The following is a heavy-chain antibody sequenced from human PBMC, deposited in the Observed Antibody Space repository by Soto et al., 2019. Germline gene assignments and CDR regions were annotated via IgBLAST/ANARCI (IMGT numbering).Heavy chain of an antibody. CDR1: GFTFSSYG. J-gene: IGHJ6*02. CDR2: IWYDGSNK. D-gene: IGHD1-26*01. CDR3: ARDPPRGLTSGSYGVGDYYYGMDV. V-gene: IGHV3-33*01. Sequence: GGSLRLSCAASGFTFSSYGMHWVRQAPGKGLEWVAVIWYDGSNKYYADSVKGRFTISRDNSKNTLYLQMNSLRAEDTAVYYCARDPPRGLTSGSYGVGDYYYGMDVWGQGTTVTVSS.